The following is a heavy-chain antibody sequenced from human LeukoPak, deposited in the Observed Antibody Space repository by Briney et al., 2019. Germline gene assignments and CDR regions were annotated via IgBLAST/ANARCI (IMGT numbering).Heavy chain of an antibody. Sequence: GESLKISCKGSGYSFTSYWIGWVRQMPGKGLEWMGIIYPGDSDTRYSPSFQGQVTISADKSISTAYLQWSSLKASDTAMYYCARHGRYCSGGSCYIDYWGQGTLVTVSS. V-gene: IGHV5-51*01. CDR1: GYSFTSYW. J-gene: IGHJ4*02. D-gene: IGHD2-15*01. CDR3: ARHGRYCSGGSCYIDY. CDR2: IYPGDSDT.